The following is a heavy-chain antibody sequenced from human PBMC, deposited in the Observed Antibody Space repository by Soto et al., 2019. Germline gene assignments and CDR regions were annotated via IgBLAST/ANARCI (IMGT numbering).Heavy chain of an antibody. CDR1: GFAFSSYT. D-gene: IGHD2-15*01. J-gene: IGHJ4*02. V-gene: IGHV3-21*06. Sequence: EIQLVESGGDLVKSGGSLRLSCAASGFAFSSYTMNWVRQAPGKGLEWISSISSGGDSTHYADSVKGRFTVTRDSAKNSMFRQMHTLRVEDTAVYFCARVVSLLVILDYWGQGTLVTVSS. CDR3: ARVVSLLVILDY. CDR2: ISSGGDST.